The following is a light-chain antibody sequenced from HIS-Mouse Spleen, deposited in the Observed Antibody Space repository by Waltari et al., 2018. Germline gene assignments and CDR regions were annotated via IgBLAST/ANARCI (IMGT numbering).Light chain of an antibody. Sequence: SYELTQPPSVSVSPGQTARITCSGDALPKKYAYWYQQNSGQAPVLVIYEDSKRPSGIRGRFSGSSSGTMATLTISGAQVEDEADYYCYSTDSSGNHRVFGGGTKLTVL. CDR2: EDS. CDR1: ALPKKY. J-gene: IGLJ2*01. V-gene: IGLV3-10*01. CDR3: YSTDSSGNHRV.